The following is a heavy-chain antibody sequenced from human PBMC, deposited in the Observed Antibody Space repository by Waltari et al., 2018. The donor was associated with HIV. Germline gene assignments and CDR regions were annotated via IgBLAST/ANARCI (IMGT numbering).Heavy chain of an antibody. CDR3: AVGSRGSGWPYFDF. CDR2: TYLAGTP. J-gene: IGHJ4*02. CDR1: GASISSDYW. V-gene: IGHV4-4*02. D-gene: IGHD6-19*01. Sequence: QVQLLESGPGLVKPSGTLFLTCDVSGASISSDYWWTWVRQSPGKSLEWVGQTYLAGTPNSNPSLNGRVTISLDSSKTQFSLSLTSITSADTASYFCAVGSRGSGWPYFDFWGQGILVTVSS.